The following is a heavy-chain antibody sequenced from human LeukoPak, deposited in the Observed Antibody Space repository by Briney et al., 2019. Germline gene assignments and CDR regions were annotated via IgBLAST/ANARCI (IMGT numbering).Heavy chain of an antibody. Sequence: PAEAESLTCTVSGGSITSKNYYWGWIRQSPGKGLEWIGSIHYSGSSYYNPSLKSRVFISVDTSKSQFFLRASSVTVADTAIYYCARQQGYYDFETATAFPPYYFDSWGQGTLVT. J-gene: IGHJ4*02. CDR3: ARQQGYYDFETATAFPPYYFDS. V-gene: IGHV4-39*01. D-gene: IGHD3-3*01. CDR1: GGSITSKNYY. CDR2: IHYSGSS.